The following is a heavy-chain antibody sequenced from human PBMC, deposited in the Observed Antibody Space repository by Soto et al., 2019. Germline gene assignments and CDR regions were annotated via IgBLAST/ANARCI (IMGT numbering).Heavy chain of an antibody. D-gene: IGHD3-10*01. Sequence: KSSETLSLSCTVSGGSIRSYYWSWIRQPPGKGLEWIGYIYYSGSTNYNPSLKSRVTISVDTSKNQFSLKLSSVTAADTAVYYCARGGLLRWFDPWGQGTLVTVSS. J-gene: IGHJ5*02. CDR1: GGSIRSYY. V-gene: IGHV4-59*01. CDR3: ARGGLLRWFDP. CDR2: IYYSGST.